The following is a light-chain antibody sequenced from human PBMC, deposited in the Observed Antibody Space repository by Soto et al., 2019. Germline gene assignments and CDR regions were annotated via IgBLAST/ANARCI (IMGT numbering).Light chain of an antibody. CDR2: LNSDGSH. Sequence: QLVLTQSPSASASLGASVKLTCTLTSGHSSYAIAWHPQQPEKGPRYLMKLNSDGSHNKGDGIPDRFSGSSSGAERYLTISSLQSEDEAIYYCQTWDTGTWVFGGGTQLTVL. V-gene: IGLV4-69*01. J-gene: IGLJ3*02. CDR1: SGHSSYA. CDR3: QTWDTGTWV.